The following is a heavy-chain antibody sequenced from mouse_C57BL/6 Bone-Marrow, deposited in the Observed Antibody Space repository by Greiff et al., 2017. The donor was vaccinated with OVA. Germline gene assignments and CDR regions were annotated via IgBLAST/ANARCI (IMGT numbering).Heavy chain of an antibody. J-gene: IGHJ3*01. CDR1: GFTFSSYT. Sequence: DVMLVESGGGLVKPGGSLKLSCAASGFTFSSYTMSWVRQTPEKRLEWVATISGGGGNTYYPDSVKGRFTISSDNAKNTLYLQVSSLRAEDTALYYCAIQGKAYWGQGTLVTVSA. V-gene: IGHV5-9*01. CDR2: ISGGGGNT. CDR3: AIQGKAY.